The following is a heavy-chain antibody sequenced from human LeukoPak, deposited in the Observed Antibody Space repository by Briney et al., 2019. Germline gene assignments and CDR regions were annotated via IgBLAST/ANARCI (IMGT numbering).Heavy chain of an antibody. D-gene: IGHD5-12*01. J-gene: IGHJ5*02. V-gene: IGHV3-7*01. CDR2: IKQDGSEK. Sequence: PGGSLRLSCAASGFPFSSYWMSWVRQAPGKGLEWVANIKQDGSEKYYVDSVKGRFTISRDNARNSLYLQMNSLRAEDTAVYYCARNYDSTGFDPWGQGTLVTVSS. CDR1: GFPFSSYW. CDR3: ARNYDSTGFDP.